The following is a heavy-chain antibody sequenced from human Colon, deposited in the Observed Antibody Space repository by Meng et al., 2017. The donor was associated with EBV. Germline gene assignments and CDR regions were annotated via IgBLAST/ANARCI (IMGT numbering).Heavy chain of an antibody. CDR2: TYYRSKWHN. D-gene: IGHD1/OR15-1a*01. CDR1: VDSFSSTCAA. J-gene: IGHJ4*02. CDR3: ARDYGTSRPFEY. Sequence: HVLLQQSVPRLLTPSQTLSLACAISVDSFSSTCAAWNWISQSPSSGLELLGRTYYRSKWHNDYAVSVKGRIAINPDTSKNQFFLQLNSVTPEDTAVYYCARDYGTSRPFEYWGQGILVTVSS. V-gene: IGHV6-1*01.